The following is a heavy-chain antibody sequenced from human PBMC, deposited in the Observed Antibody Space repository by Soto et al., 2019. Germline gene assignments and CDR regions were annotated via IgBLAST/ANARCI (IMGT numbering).Heavy chain of an antibody. V-gene: IGHV3-11*01. Sequence: PGWSLRLSCAASVFTFSDYYLSWIRQAPLKGLEWVSYIGSSDNIIYYADSVKGRFTISRDNAKNSLYLQMNSLRAEDTAVYYCARDLGYYESSGYFDYWGQGTLVTVSS. J-gene: IGHJ4*02. CDR2: IGSSDNII. D-gene: IGHD3-22*01. CDR1: VFTFSDYY. CDR3: ARDLGYYESSGYFDY.